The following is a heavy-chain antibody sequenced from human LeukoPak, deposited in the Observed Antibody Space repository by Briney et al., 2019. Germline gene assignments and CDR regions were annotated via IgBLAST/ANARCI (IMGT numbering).Heavy chain of an antibody. CDR3: ARYGSGTYPRFDY. CDR2: IYNSGST. J-gene: IGHJ4*02. Sequence: PSETLSLTCTVSGGSISGYYWSWIQQSPGKGLEWIGYIYNSGSTNYNPSLQSRVTISVDTSKNQFSLNLSSVTAADTAVYYCARYGSGTYPRFDYWGQGTLVTVSS. CDR1: GGSISGYY. D-gene: IGHD3-10*01. V-gene: IGHV4-59*08.